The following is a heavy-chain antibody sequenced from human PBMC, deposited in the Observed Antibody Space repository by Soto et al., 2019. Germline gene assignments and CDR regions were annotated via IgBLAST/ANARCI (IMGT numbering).Heavy chain of an antibody. J-gene: IGHJ6*02. Sequence: GGSLRLSCAASGFTFSSYAMHWVRQAPGKGLEWVAVISYDGSNKYYADSVKGRFTISRDNSKNTLYLQMNSLRAEDTAVYYCARDSLVVAATDYYYGMDVWGQGTTVTVSS. CDR2: ISYDGSNK. V-gene: IGHV3-30-3*01. D-gene: IGHD2-15*01. CDR3: ARDSLVVAATDYYYGMDV. CDR1: GFTFSSYA.